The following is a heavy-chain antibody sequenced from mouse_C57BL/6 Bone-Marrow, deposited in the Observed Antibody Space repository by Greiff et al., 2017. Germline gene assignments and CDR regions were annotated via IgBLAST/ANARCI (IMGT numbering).Heavy chain of an antibody. CDR2: IDPNSGGT. CDR3: AKGRQRRLQGYFDY. CDR1: GYTFTSYW. Sequence: QVQLQQPGAELVKPGASVKLSCKASGYTFTSYWMHWVKQRPGRGLEWIGRIDPNSGGTKYNEKFKSKATLTVDKPSSTAYMQLSSLTSEDSAVXYCAKGRQRRLQGYFDYWGQGTTLTVSS. J-gene: IGHJ2*01. V-gene: IGHV1-72*01. D-gene: IGHD3-2*02.